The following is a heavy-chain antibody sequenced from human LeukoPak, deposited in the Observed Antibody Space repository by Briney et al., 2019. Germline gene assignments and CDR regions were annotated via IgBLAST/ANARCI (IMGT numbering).Heavy chain of an antibody. CDR1: GYTFSDYH. CDR2: INPMSGDT. V-gene: IGHV1-2*02. D-gene: IGHD2-2*01. CDR3: ASKGAGYCFSTSCQGAFDI. J-gene: IGHJ3*02. Sequence: ASVKVSCKASGYTFSDYHMNWVGQAPGQGGEWVGWINPMSGDTNYAQKFQGRVTMNRDTSISTAYMELSSLTSDDTAVYYCASKGAGYCFSTSCQGAFDIWGQGTMVTVS.